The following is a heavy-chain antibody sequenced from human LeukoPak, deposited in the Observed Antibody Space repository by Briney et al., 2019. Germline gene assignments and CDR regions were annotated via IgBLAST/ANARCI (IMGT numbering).Heavy chain of an antibody. CDR2: IYYSGST. CDR3: ARGTGRPAYYFDY. J-gene: IGHJ4*02. D-gene: IGHD1-1*01. Sequence: SETLSLTCAVYGGSFSGYYWSWIRRPPGKGLEWIGYIYYSGSTNYNPSLKSRVTISIDTSKNQFSLKLSSVTAADTAVCYCARGTGRPAYYFDYWGQGTLVTVSP. V-gene: IGHV4-59*08. CDR1: GGSFSGYY.